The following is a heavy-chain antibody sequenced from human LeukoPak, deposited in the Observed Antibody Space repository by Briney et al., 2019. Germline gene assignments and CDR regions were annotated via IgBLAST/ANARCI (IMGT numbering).Heavy chain of an antibody. D-gene: IGHD6-13*01. V-gene: IGHV1-18*01. CDR2: ISAYNGNT. J-gene: IGHJ4*02. CDR1: GYTCTSYG. CDR3: ARDEDAAAAGDAFDY. Sequence: ASVKVSCKASGYTCTSYGISWVRQAPGQGLEWMGWISAYNGNTNYAQKLQGRVTMTTDTSTSTAYMELRSMRSDDAAVYYCARDEDAAAAGDAFDYWGQGTLVTVSS.